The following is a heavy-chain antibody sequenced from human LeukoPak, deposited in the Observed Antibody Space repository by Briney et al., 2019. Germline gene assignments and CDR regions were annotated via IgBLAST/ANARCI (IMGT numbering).Heavy chain of an antibody. CDR2: ISAYNGNT. CDR1: GYTFTSYG. D-gene: IGHD2-2*01. V-gene: IGHV1-18*04. CDR3: ARGVDGEIVVVPAAMPFGY. Sequence: ASVKVSCKASGYTFTSYGISWVRQAPGQGLEWMGWISAYNGNTNYAQKLQGRVTMTTDTSTSTAYMELRSLRSDDTAVYYCARGVDGEIVVVPAAMPFGYWGQGTLVTVSS. J-gene: IGHJ4*02.